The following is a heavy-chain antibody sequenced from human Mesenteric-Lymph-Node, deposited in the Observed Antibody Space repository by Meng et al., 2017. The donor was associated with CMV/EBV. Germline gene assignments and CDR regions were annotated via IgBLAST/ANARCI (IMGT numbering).Heavy chain of an antibody. Sequence: SVKVSCKASGYTFTSYYMHWVRQAPGQGLEWMGGIIPIFGTANYAQKFQGRVTITTDESTSTAYMELSSLRSEDTAVYYCARGPGTTISFDIWGQGTMVTVSS. V-gene: IGHV1-69*05. J-gene: IGHJ3*02. CDR3: ARGPGTTISFDI. CDR2: IIPIFGTA. CDR1: GYTFTSYY. D-gene: IGHD1-1*01.